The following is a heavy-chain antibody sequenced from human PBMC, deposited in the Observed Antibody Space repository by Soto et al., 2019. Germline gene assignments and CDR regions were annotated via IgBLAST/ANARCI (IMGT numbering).Heavy chain of an antibody. CDR3: ARSDSILRFLEWLPPLYYMDV. CDR1: GYTFTSYG. V-gene: IGHV1-18*01. J-gene: IGHJ6*03. D-gene: IGHD3-3*01. CDR2: ISACNGNT. Sequence: GASVKVSCKASGYTFTSYGISWVRQAPGQGLEWMGWISACNGNTNYAQKLQGRVTMTTDTSTSTAYMELSSLRSDDTAVYYCARSDSILRFLEWLPPLYYMDVWGKGTTVTVSS.